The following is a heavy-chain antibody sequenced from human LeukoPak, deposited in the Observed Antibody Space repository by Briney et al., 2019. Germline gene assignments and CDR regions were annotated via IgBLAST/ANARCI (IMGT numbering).Heavy chain of an antibody. CDR3: ARGGQGRIAAAGEGDY. CDR2: INTNTGNP. D-gene: IGHD6-13*01. J-gene: IGHJ4*02. CDR1: GYTFTSYA. Sequence: GASVKVSCKASGYTFTSYAMNWVRQAPGQGLEWMGWINTNTGNPTYAQGFTGRFVFSLDTSVSTAYLQISSLKAEDTAVYYCARGGQGRIAAAGEGDYWGQGTLVTVSS. V-gene: IGHV7-4-1*02.